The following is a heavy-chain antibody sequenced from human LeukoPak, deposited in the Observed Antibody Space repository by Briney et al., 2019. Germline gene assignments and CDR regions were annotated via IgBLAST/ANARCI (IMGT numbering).Heavy chain of an antibody. V-gene: IGHV3-7*01. J-gene: IGHJ5*02. CDR2: IKQDGSEK. CDR3: ARVIFGGYGDYGGWFDP. CDR1: GFTFSSYW. D-gene: IGHD4-17*01. Sequence: PGGSLRPSCAASGFTFSSYWMSWVRQAPGKGREWVANIKQDGSEKYYVDSVKGRFTISRDNAKNSLYLQMNSLRAEDTAVYYCARVIFGGYGDYGGWFDPWGQGTLVTVSS.